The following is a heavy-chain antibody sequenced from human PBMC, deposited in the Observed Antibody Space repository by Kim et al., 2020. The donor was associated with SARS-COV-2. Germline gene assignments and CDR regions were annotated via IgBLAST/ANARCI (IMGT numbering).Heavy chain of an antibody. D-gene: IGHD3-3*01. Sequence: TLSLTCTVSGGSISSGGYYWSWIRQHPGKGLEWIGYIYYSGSTYYNPSLKSRVTISVDTSNNQFSLKLSSVTAADTAVYYCARGSGITIFGVVMIDAFDIWGQGTMVTVSS. CDR1: GGSISSGGYY. CDR3: ARGSGITIFGVVMIDAFDI. V-gene: IGHV4-31*03. CDR2: IYYSGST. J-gene: IGHJ3*02.